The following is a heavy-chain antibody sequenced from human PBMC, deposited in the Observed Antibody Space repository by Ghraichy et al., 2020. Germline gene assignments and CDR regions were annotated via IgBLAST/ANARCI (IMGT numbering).Heavy chain of an antibody. CDR2: FDPEDGET. V-gene: IGHV1-24*01. Sequence: AAVKVSCKVSGYTLTELSMHWVRQAPGKGLEWMGGFDPEDGETIYAQKFQGRVTMTEDTSTDTAYMELSSLRSEDTAVYYCATMDPPGDYGAHVDYWGQGTLVTVSS. CDR3: ATMDPPGDYGAHVDY. CDR1: GYTLTELS. D-gene: IGHD4-17*01. J-gene: IGHJ4*02.